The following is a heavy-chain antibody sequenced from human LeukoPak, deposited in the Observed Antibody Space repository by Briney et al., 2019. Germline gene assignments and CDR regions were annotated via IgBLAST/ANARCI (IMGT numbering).Heavy chain of an antibody. CDR1: GFTFSSYE. CDR3: ARDHATYYYDSSGYYDY. D-gene: IGHD3-22*01. V-gene: IGHV3-48*03. J-gene: IGHJ4*02. CDR2: ISSSAGTI. Sequence: GGSLRLSCAASGFTFSSYEMNWVRQAPGKGLEWVSYISSSAGTIYYADSVKGRFTISRDNAKNSLYLQMNSLRAEDTAVYYCARDHATYYYDSSGYYDYWGQGTLVTVSS.